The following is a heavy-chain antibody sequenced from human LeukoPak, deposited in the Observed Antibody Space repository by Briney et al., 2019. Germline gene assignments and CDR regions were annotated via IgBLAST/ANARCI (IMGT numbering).Heavy chain of an antibody. J-gene: IGHJ4*02. CDR1: GYTFTSYG. CDR3: ARTPSYDSSGYYPKRFDY. V-gene: IGHV1-69*13. D-gene: IGHD3-22*01. Sequence: GASVKVSCKASGYTFTSYGISWVRQAPGQGLEWMGGIIPIFGTANYAQKFQGRVTITADESTSTAYMELSSLRSEDTAVYYCARTPSYDSSGYYPKRFDYWGQGTLVTVSS. CDR2: IIPIFGTA.